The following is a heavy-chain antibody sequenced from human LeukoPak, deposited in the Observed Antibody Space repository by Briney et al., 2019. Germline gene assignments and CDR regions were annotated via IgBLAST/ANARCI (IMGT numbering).Heavy chain of an antibody. J-gene: IGHJ3*02. CDR1: GGSISSYY. Sequence: AETLSLTCSAPGGSISSYYRSWIRQTPRKGLEWVGYIYYSGSTDYNPSLKSRTTISVDSSKNQFSLKLSSWTAADAAVYYCAGAEWSGLKDGFNIWGPGTMVTVSS. CDR3: AGAEWSGLKDGFNI. V-gene: IGHV4-59*01. D-gene: IGHD3-3*01. CDR2: IYYSGST.